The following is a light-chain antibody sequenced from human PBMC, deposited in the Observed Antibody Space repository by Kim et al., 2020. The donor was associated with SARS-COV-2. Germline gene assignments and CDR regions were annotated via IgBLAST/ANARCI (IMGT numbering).Light chain of an antibody. CDR2: VGPGGMVG. J-gene: IGLJ1*01. CDR3: GADHGSGSKFVYV. V-gene: IGLV9-49*01. CDR1: SGCSNFK. Sequence: QPVLTQPPSASASLGASVTLTCTLSSGCSNFKVDWYQQRPGKGPRFVMRVGPGGMVGSKGDGIPDRFSVLGSGLNRYLTIKNIQEEDESDYHCGADHGSGSKFVYVFGTGTKVTVL.